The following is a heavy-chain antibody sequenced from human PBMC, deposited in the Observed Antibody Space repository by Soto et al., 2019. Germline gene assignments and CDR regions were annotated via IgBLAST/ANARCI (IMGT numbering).Heavy chain of an antibody. J-gene: IGHJ4*02. CDR2: ISGSGGST. D-gene: IGHD6-13*01. CDR3: AKPQDSSSWYDYFDY. CDR1: GFTFSSYA. V-gene: IGHV3-23*01. Sequence: GGSLRLSCAASGFTFSSYAMSWVRQAPGKGLEWVSAISGSGGSTYYADSVKGRFTISRDNSKNTLYLQMNSLRAEDTAVYYCAKPQDSSSWYDYFDYWGQGTLVTVSS.